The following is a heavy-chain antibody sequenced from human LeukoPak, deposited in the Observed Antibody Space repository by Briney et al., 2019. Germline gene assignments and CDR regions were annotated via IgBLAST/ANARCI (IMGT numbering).Heavy chain of an antibody. V-gene: IGHV3-7*01. Sequence: QPGGSLRLSCAASGFSFSTYWMSWVRQAPGRGREWVANIKQDGSEKYYVDSVKGRFTISRDNAKNSLYMQMNSLRAEDTAVYYCARDLNMYDFWSGYYTDWGQGILVTVSS. J-gene: IGHJ4*02. CDR1: GFSFSTYW. D-gene: IGHD3-3*01. CDR3: ARDLNMYDFWSGYYTD. CDR2: IKQDGSEK.